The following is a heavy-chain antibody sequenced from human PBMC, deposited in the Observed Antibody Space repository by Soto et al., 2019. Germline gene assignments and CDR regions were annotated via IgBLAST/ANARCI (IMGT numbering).Heavy chain of an antibody. CDR2: ISNDGSKK. V-gene: IGHV3-30*18. D-gene: IGHD5-12*01. CDR3: AKTRRGYDMFFYGLDV. Sequence: QVHLVESGGGVVQPGRSLRLACAVSGFRFSDYGMHWVRQAPGKGLEWVAVISNDGSKKYYGDSVQGRFTISRDDSKSTVYVQMGSLKPEDTAVYYCAKTRRGYDMFFYGLDVWGQGTTVTVSS. CDR1: GFRFSDYG. J-gene: IGHJ6*02.